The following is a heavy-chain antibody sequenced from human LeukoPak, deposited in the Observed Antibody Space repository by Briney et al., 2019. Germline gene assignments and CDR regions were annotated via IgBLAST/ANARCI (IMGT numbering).Heavy chain of an antibody. J-gene: IGHJ5*02. Sequence: ASVKVSCKASGYTFTSYYMHWLRQAPGQGLEWMGIINPSGGSTSYAQKFQGRVTMTRDTSTSTVYMELGSLRSEDTAVYYCAREVLRGGVAVAGADWFDPWGQGTLVTVSS. CDR2: INPSGGST. D-gene: IGHD6-19*01. CDR3: AREVLRGGVAVAGADWFDP. V-gene: IGHV1-46*01. CDR1: GYTFTSYY.